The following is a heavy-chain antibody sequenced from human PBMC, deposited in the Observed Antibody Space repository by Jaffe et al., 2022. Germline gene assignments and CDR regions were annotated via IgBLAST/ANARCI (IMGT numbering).Heavy chain of an antibody. J-gene: IGHJ4*02. CDR1: GFTFDDYA. Sequence: EVQLVESGGGLVQPGRSLRLSCAASGFTFDDYAMHWVRQAPGKGLEWVSGISWNSGSIGYADSVKGRFTISRDNAKNSLYLQMNSLRAEDTALYYCAKDMYYQLFSHLGDRGFDYWGQGTLVTVSS. V-gene: IGHV3-9*01. CDR3: AKDMYYQLFSHLGDRGFDY. D-gene: IGHD2-2*01. CDR2: ISWNSGSI.